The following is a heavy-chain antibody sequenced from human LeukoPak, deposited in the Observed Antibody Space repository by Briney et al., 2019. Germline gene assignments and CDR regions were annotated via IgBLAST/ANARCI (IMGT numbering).Heavy chain of an antibody. V-gene: IGHV3-53*01. CDR2: IYSGGDT. CDR3: SKEGQYDSSGYYAFDI. J-gene: IGHJ3*02. CDR1: GFIIRSYY. Sequence: GGSLRLSCAASGFIIRSYYMNWVRQAPGKGLEWVSVIYSGGDTNYAASVKGRFTISRDKSKNTLYLQMKSLRAEDTAVYYCSKEGQYDSSGYYAFDIWGQGTMVTVSS. D-gene: IGHD3-22*01.